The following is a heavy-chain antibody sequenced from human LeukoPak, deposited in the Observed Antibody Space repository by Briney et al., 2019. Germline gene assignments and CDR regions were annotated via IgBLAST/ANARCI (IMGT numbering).Heavy chain of an antibody. CDR1: GFTFSTYS. V-gene: IGHV3-21*01. CDR3: ARDPPYSDGSGYYYDY. J-gene: IGHJ4*02. Sequence: GGSLRLSCAASGFTFSTYSMNWVRQAPGKGLEWVSSISCSSIYIYYADSVKGLLTIYRDNAKNLLYLQMNSLRAEDTSVYYCARDPPYSDGSGYYYDYWGQGTLVTVSS. D-gene: IGHD3-22*01. CDR2: ISCSSIYI.